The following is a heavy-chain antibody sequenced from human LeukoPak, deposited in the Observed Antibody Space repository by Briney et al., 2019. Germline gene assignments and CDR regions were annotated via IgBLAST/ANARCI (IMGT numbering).Heavy chain of an antibody. Sequence: GGSLRLSCAASGFILSDYNMSWVRQAPGKGLEWVSFISISGSYITYADSVKGRFTISRDNAKNSLYLQMNSLRAEDTAVYYCARDLSATARAYDYWGQGTLVTVFS. CDR3: ARDLSATARAYDY. V-gene: IGHV3-21*01. CDR1: GFILSDYN. D-gene: IGHD1-1*01. CDR2: ISISGSYI. J-gene: IGHJ4*02.